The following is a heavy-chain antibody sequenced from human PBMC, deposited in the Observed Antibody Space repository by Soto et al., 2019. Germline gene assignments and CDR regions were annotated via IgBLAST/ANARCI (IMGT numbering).Heavy chain of an antibody. CDR1: GFTFSSNA. D-gene: IGHD3-22*01. V-gene: IGHV3-23*01. J-gene: IGHJ4*02. CDR3: TKSRALVITDGDY. CDR2: ISGSGDST. Sequence: PGGSLRLSCTASGFTFSSNAMTWVRQAPGKGLEWVSGISGSGDSTYYADSVKGRFTISRDNSKNTLYLHMNSLRAEDTAVYYCTKSRALVITDGDYWGQGTLVTVSS.